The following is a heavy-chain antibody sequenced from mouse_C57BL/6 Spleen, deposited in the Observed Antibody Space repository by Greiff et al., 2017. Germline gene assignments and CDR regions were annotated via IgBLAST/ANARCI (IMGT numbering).Heavy chain of an antibody. V-gene: IGHV1-82*01. Sequence: QVHVKQSGPELVKPGASVKISCKASCYAFSSSWMNWVKQRPGKGLAWIGRIYPGDGDTNYNGKFKGKATLTADKSSSTAYMQLSSLTSEDSAVYFCARYYYGSSYHYFDYWGQGTTLTVSS. CDR2: IYPGDGDT. CDR3: ARYYYGSSYHYFDY. CDR1: CYAFSSSW. J-gene: IGHJ2*01. D-gene: IGHD1-1*01.